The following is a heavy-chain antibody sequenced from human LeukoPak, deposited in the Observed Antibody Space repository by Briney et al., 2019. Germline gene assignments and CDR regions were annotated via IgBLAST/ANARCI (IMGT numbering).Heavy chain of an antibody. CDR1: GFTFTGYS. Sequence: GGSLRLSCAASGFTFTGYSMNWVRQAPGKGLEWVSSISSSSTDIYYADSVKGRFTISRDNAKNSLYLQMDSLKAEDTAVYYCARVRSGSLDYWGQGTLVTVSS. CDR2: ISSSSTDI. J-gene: IGHJ4*02. CDR3: ARVRSGSLDY. V-gene: IGHV3-21*01. D-gene: IGHD1-26*01.